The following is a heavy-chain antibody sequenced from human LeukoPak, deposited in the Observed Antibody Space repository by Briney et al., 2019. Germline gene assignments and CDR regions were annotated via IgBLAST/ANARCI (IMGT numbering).Heavy chain of an antibody. CDR2: IRQDGSEK. CDR3: ARGGTGGYDILTGYYPTFFDY. J-gene: IGHJ4*02. Sequence: GGSLRLSCAASGFSFSSYWMSWVRQGPGKGLEWVANIRQDGSEKYYVDSVKGRFTISRDNAKDSLYLQMNSLRAEDTAVYSCARGGTGGYDILTGYYPTFFDYWGRGTLVTVSS. CDR1: GFSFSSYW. V-gene: IGHV3-7*01. D-gene: IGHD3-9*01.